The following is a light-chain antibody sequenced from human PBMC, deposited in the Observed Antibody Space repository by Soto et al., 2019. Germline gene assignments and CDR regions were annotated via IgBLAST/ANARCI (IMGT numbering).Light chain of an antibody. J-gene: IGKJ1*01. CDR3: QQYNNYPRT. CDR1: ESIRTW. V-gene: IGKV1-5*01. Sequence: DIQMTQSPSTLSASIGDRVTITCRASESIRTWLAWYQHKPVKAPKFLIYDASSLESGVPSRFSGSGSRTEFTLTISNLQPDDFATYFCQQYNNYPRTFGQGTTVDIK. CDR2: DAS.